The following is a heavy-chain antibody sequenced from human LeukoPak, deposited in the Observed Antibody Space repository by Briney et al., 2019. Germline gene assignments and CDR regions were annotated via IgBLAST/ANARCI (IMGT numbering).Heavy chain of an antibody. CDR3: AGAYSAYDPFDY. Sequence: GGSLRLSCAASGFTFDDYGMSWVRQAPGKGLEWVSNINWNGGSTGYADSVRGRFTISRDNAKNTVHLQMNSLRVEDTAIYFCAGAYSAYDPFDYWGQGILVTVSS. D-gene: IGHD5-12*01. V-gene: IGHV3-20*04. CDR2: INWNGGST. J-gene: IGHJ4*02. CDR1: GFTFDDYG.